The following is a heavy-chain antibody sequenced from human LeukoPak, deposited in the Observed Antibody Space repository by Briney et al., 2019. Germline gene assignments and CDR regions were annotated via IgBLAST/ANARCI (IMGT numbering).Heavy chain of an antibody. Sequence: AXVKVSCKASGGTFSSYAISWVRQAPGQGLEWMGRIIPIFGTANYAQKFQGRVTITTDESTSTAYMELSSLRSEDTAVYYCARRSYGNYEGFDYWGQGTLVTVSS. D-gene: IGHD4-11*01. J-gene: IGHJ4*02. CDR3: ARRSYGNYEGFDY. V-gene: IGHV1-69*05. CDR1: GGTFSSYA. CDR2: IIPIFGTA.